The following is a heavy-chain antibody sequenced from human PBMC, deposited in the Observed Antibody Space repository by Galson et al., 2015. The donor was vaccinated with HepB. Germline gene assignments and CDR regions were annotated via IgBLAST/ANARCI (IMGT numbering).Heavy chain of an antibody. Sequence: SLRLSCAASGFILSNYGMQWVRQPPGRGLQWVAVISSDGGTQYYADSVKGRFTISRDNAKNSLYLQMNRLRAEDTAVYYCARDPGIAAAGTNVDYWGQGILVTVSS. V-gene: IGHV3-30*03. J-gene: IGHJ4*02. CDR1: GFILSNYG. CDR3: ARDPGIAAAGTNVDY. D-gene: IGHD6-13*01. CDR2: ISSDGGTQ.